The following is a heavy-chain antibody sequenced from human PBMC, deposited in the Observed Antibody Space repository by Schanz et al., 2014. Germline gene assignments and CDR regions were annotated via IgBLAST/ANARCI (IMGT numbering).Heavy chain of an antibody. CDR1: GFTFNDYY. CDR3: ARGARQYSGSYSPSDY. Sequence: QVQLVESRGGLVKPGGSLRLSCAASGFTFNDYYMNWIRQAPGKGLKWVSYISGSDNYINYADSVKGRFTISRDNAKNSLFLLMSSLRAEDSAVYYCARGARQYSGSYSPSDYWGQGTLVTVSS. V-gene: IGHV3-11*06. D-gene: IGHD1-26*01. J-gene: IGHJ4*02. CDR2: ISGSDNYI.